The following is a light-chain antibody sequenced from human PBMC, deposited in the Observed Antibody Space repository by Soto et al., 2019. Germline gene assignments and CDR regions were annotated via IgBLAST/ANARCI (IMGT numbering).Light chain of an antibody. Sequence: ERVMTQVPASVSVSTGERATLSCRASQSVGSDLAWYQQKPGQAPRLLIYGASSRATGIPDRFSGSGSGTDFTLTISRLEPEDFAVYYCQQYGSSPITFGQGTRLEIK. CDR2: GAS. V-gene: IGKV3-20*01. CDR3: QQYGSSPIT. CDR1: QSVGSD. J-gene: IGKJ5*01.